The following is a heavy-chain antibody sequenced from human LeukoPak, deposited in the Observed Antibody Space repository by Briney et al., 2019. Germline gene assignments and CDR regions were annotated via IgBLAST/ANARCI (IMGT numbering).Heavy chain of an antibody. J-gene: IGHJ4*02. V-gene: IGHV4-61*02. CDR3: ARTQYDFWSGTYYFDY. Sequence: SQTLSLTCTVSGGSISSGSYYWSWIRQPAGKGLEWIGRIYTSGSTNYNPSLKSRVTISVDTSMNQFSLKLSSVTAADTAVYYCARTQYDFWSGTYYFDYWGQGTLVTVSS. D-gene: IGHD3-3*01. CDR1: GGSISSGSYY. CDR2: IYTSGST.